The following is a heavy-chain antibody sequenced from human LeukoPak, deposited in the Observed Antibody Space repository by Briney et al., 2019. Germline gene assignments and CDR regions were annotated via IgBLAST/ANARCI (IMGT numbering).Heavy chain of an antibody. CDR1: GGSFSGYY. D-gene: IGHD6-13*01. J-gene: IGHJ5*02. CDR3: AREEGST. Sequence: SETLSLTCAVYGGSFSGYYWSWIRQPPGKGLEWIGEINHSGSINYNPSLKSRVTISVDTSKNQFSLKLSSVTAADTAVYYCAREEGSTWGQGTLVTVSS. V-gene: IGHV4-34*01. CDR2: INHSGSI.